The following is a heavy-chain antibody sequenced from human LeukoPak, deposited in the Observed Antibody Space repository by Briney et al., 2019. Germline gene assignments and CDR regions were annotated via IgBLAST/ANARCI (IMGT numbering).Heavy chain of an antibody. CDR3: ARDDRRFLEWANYYYYYMDV. D-gene: IGHD3-3*01. CDR2: INPNSGGT. J-gene: IGHJ6*03. V-gene: IGHV1-2*02. Sequence: GASVKVSCKASGYTFTGYYMHWVRQAPGQGLEWMGWINPNSGGTNYAQKFQGRVTMTRDTSISTAYTELSRLRSDDTAVYYCARDDRRFLEWANYYYYYMDVWGKGTTVTVSS. CDR1: GYTFTGYY.